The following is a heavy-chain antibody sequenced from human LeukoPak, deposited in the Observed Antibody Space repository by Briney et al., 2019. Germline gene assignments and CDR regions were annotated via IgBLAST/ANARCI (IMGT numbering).Heavy chain of an antibody. CDR3: ARKDYGGNHIGY. D-gene: IGHD4-23*01. CDR1: GGSISSGGYY. V-gene: IGHV4-31*03. Sequence: SETLSLTCTVSGGSISSGGYYWSWIRQHPGKGLEWIGYIYYSGSTYYNPSLKSGVTMSVGTSKNQFSVKLSSGTAADTAVYYCARKDYGGNHIGYWGQGTLVTVSS. J-gene: IGHJ4*02. CDR2: IYYSGST.